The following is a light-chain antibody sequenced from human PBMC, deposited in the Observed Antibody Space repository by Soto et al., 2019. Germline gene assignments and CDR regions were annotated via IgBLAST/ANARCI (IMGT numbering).Light chain of an antibody. CDR2: DAS. V-gene: IGKV3-11*01. CDR1: QSVSSY. Sequence: EIVLTQSPATLSLSPGERATLSCRASQSVSSYLAWYQQKPGQAPRLLIYDASNRATGIPARFSGSGSGTDFTLTSSSLEAEYVAFYYCQQHSNWPLTFGQGTKLEIK. J-gene: IGKJ2*01. CDR3: QQHSNWPLT.